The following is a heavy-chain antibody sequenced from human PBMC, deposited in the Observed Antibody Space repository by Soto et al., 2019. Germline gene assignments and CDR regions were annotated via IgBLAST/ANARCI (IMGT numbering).Heavy chain of an antibody. CDR2: VNPSGAGT. V-gene: IGHV1-46*01. CDR3: ARDFGYYDSENYYNLLGF. Sequence: QVQLVQSGAEVRKPGASVKVSCTASGYTFITYYIHWVRQAPGQGLEWMGLVNPSGAGTSYAQKFQGRVTMTRDTSTSTVYMELSSLTSEDTAVYYCARDFGYYDSENYYNLLGFWGQGTLVTVSS. D-gene: IGHD3-10*01. CDR1: GYTFITYY. J-gene: IGHJ4*02.